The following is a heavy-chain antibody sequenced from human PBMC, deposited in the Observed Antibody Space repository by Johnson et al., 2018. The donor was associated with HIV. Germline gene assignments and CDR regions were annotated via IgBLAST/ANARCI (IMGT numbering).Heavy chain of an antibody. V-gene: IGHV3-30*02. CDR2: IRYDGSDK. CDR1: GFTFTNYG. J-gene: IGHJ3*01. Sequence: QVQLVESGGGVVQPGGSLRLSCAASGFTFTNYGMHWVRQAPGKGLEWVAFIRYDGSDKHYADSVKGRFTISRDNSKNTVYLQMNNLRAEDTAVYNCARGFLGVIIDWGQGTMVAVSS. CDR3: ARGFLGVIID. D-gene: IGHD3-10*01.